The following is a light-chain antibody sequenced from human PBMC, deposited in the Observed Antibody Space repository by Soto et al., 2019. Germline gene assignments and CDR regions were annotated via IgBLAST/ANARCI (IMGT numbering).Light chain of an antibody. CDR2: GAS. V-gene: IGKV1-8*01. J-gene: IGKJ1*01. CDR3: QHYKNYPWT. CDR1: QDVGRY. Sequence: AIRMTQSPSSLSASAGDRVAIACRASQDVGRYLAWYQQKPGQAPKLVIYGASTLQSGVPSRFSGGGSGTDFTLTISCLQSEDFATYYCQHYKNYPWTFGQGTKVEIK.